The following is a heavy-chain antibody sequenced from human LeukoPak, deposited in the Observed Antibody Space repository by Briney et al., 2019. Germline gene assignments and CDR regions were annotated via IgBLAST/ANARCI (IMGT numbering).Heavy chain of an antibody. D-gene: IGHD3-10*01. CDR2: INPNSGGT. CDR1: GYTFTGYY. Sequence: ASVEVSCKASGYTFTGYYMHWVRQAPGQGLEWMGWINPNSGGTNYAQKFQGRVTMTRDTSISTAYMELSRLRSDDTAVYYCARVPITMVRGVIWWFDPWGQGTLVTVSS. CDR3: ARVPITMVRGVIWWFDP. J-gene: IGHJ5*02. V-gene: IGHV1-2*02.